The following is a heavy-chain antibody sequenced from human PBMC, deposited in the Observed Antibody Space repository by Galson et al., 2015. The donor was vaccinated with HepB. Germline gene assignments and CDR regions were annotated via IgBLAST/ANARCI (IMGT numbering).Heavy chain of an antibody. Sequence: SLRLSCAASGFTFNTYGMSWVRQAPGKGLEWVSSISGTGDNTYYADSVKGRFTISRDNAKNTMYLQMNSLRAEDTAVYYCARDQVLWFGSDEGGMDVWGQG. CDR1: GFTFNTYG. CDR3: ARDQVLWFGSDEGGMDV. CDR2: ISGTGDNT. V-gene: IGHV3-23*01. J-gene: IGHJ6*02. D-gene: IGHD3-10*01.